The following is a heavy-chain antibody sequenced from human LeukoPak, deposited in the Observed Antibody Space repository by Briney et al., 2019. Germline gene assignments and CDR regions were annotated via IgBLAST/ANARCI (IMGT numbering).Heavy chain of an antibody. CDR3: GKFRGTRGMDY. D-gene: IGHD3-16*01. CDR1: GFTISSHY. CDR2: IYSGGNT. V-gene: IGHV3-53*01. Sequence: PGGSLRLSCAASGFTISSHYMTWVRQAPGKGLEWVSVIYSGGNTYYADSVKGRFTISRDNSKNTVYLQMNSLRVEDTAVYYCGKFRGTRGMDYWGQGTLVTVSS. J-gene: IGHJ4*02.